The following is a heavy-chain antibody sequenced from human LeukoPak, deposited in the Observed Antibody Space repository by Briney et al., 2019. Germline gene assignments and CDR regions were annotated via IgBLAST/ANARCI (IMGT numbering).Heavy chain of an antibody. D-gene: IGHD3-3*01. CDR1: GFTFSSYG. J-gene: IGHJ4*02. CDR3: AKENDFWSGPEG. CDR2: IQYDGGNK. V-gene: IGHV3-30*02. Sequence: RAGGSLRLSCAASGFTFSSYGMHWVRQAPGKGLEWVAFIQYDGGNKFSADSVKGRITISRDNSKNTLYLQMNRLRAEDTAVYYCAKENDFWSGPEGWGQGTLVTVSS.